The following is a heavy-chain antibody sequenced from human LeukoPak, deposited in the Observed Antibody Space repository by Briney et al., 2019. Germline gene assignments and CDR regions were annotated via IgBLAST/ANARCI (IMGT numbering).Heavy chain of an antibody. CDR1: GGSFSGCY. CDR3: ARRDYSSGWPWYFDL. J-gene: IGHJ2*01. V-gene: IGHV4-34*01. Sequence: PSETLSLTCAVYGGSFSGCYWSWIRQPPGKGLEWIGEINHSGSTNYNPSLKSRVTISVDTSKNQFSLKLSSVAAADTAVYYCARRDYSSGWPWYFDLWGRGTLVTVSS. CDR2: INHSGST. D-gene: IGHD6-19*01.